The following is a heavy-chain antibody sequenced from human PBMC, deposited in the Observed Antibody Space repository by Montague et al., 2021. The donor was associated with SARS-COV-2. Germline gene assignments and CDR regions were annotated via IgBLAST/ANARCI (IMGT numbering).Heavy chain of an antibody. J-gene: IGHJ6*02. Sequence: SRSLSLSASGFLFSNYAMTWVRQAPGKGLEWVSTMSGSGVRRDYADSVKGRFTISRDSSKNTLYLQMNSLRVEDTAVYYCAKDTATIRIAVALMDVWGQGTTVIVSS. CDR3: AKDTATIRIAVALMDV. V-gene: IGHV3-23*01. CDR2: MSGSGVRR. CDR1: GFLFSNYA. D-gene: IGHD6-19*01.